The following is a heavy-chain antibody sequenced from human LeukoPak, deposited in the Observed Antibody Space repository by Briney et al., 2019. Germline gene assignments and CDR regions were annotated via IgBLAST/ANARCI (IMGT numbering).Heavy chain of an antibody. CDR3: ARVERGYSGYDLDY. J-gene: IGHJ4*02. Sequence: PGGSLRLSCAASGFTFSSYSMNWVRQAPGEGLEWVSSISSSSSYIYYADSVKGRFTISRDNAKNSLYLQMNSLRAEDTAVYYCARVERGYSGYDLDYWGQGTLVTVSS. CDR1: GFTFSSYS. D-gene: IGHD5-12*01. V-gene: IGHV3-21*01. CDR2: ISSSSSYI.